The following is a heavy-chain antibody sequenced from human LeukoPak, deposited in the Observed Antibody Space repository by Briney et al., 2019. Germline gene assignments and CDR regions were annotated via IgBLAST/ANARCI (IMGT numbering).Heavy chain of an antibody. CDR2: ISWNSGSI. V-gene: IGHV3-9*01. D-gene: IGHD3-16*01. J-gene: IGHJ4*02. Sequence: GRSLRLSCAASGFIFDDYAMHWVRQAPGKGLEWVSGISWNSGSIGYADSVQGRFTISRDNAKNSLYLQMNSLRAEDTALYYCAKDKGGGWGQGTLVTVSS. CDR3: AKDKGGG. CDR1: GFIFDDYA.